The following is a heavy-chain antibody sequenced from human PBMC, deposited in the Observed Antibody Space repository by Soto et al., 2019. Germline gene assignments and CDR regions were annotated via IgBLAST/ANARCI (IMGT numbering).Heavy chain of an antibody. Sequence: EVQLVESGGGLVQPGGPLRLSCAASGFTFSDYWMSWVRQAPGKGLEWVANIKQDGSEKYYVDSVKDRSTISRDNAKNSLFLQMNSLRAEDTAVYYGARPLTTGWELLINAYWGQGTLVTVSS. V-gene: IGHV3-7*01. CDR3: ARPLTTGWELLINAY. CDR2: IKQDGSEK. J-gene: IGHJ4*02. D-gene: IGHD1-26*01. CDR1: GFTFSDYW.